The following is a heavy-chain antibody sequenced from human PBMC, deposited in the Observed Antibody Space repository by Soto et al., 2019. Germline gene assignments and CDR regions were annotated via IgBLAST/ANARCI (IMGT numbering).Heavy chain of an antibody. Sequence: QMQLVQSGPEVKKPGTSVKVSCQASGITFSDSAVQLVRQARGQRLEWIGWIVAGSGNANYAQELQERVTITRHTSTSTVYTELSGLRSEDTAVYYCAASVITYDDDASGYYYGAFDIWGQGTLVSVSS. J-gene: IGHJ3*02. CDR2: IVAGSGNA. CDR1: GITFSDSA. V-gene: IGHV1-58*01. D-gene: IGHD3-22*01. CDR3: AASVITYDDDASGYYYGAFDI.